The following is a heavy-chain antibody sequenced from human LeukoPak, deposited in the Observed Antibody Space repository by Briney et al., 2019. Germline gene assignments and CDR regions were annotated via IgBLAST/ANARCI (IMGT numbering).Heavy chain of an antibody. CDR1: GFTFSSYA. J-gene: IGHJ6*02. D-gene: IGHD3-3*01. CDR3: ARDRYDFWSGYYTYYYYYYGMDV. V-gene: IGHV3-30-3*01. CDR2: ISYDGSNK. Sequence: GSLRLSCAASGFTFSSYAMHWVRQAPGKGLEWVAVISYDGSNKYYADSVKGRFTISRDNSKNTLYLQMNSLRAEDTAVYYCARDRYDFWSGYYTYYYYYYGMDVWGQGTTVTVSS.